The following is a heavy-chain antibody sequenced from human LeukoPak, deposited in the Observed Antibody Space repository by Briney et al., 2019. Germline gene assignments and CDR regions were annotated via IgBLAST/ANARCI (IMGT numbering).Heavy chain of an antibody. CDR2: IYYSGST. D-gene: IGHD3-22*01. CDR1: GFTFSSYF. J-gene: IGHJ4*02. CDR3: ARVPFRSYYDSSGYCFDY. Sequence: LRLSCAASGFTFSSYFMNWIRQPPGKGLEWIGYIYYSGSTYYNPSLKSRVTISVDTSKNQFSLKLSSVTAADTAVYYCARVPFRSYYDSSGYCFDYWGQRTLVTVSS. V-gene: IGHV4-30-4*08.